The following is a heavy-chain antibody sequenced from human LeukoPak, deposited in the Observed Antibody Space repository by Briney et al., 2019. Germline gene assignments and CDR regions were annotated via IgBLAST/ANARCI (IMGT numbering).Heavy chain of an antibody. Sequence: PGGSLRLSCAASGFSFSPYWMSWVRQGPGKGLEWVASINPDGSGTSYVDSVKGRFTISRDNAQNSLYLQMNSLSAEDTAVYYCARLFGGVTTFDYWGQGTLVTVSS. D-gene: IGHD4-17*01. CDR2: INPDGSGT. V-gene: IGHV3-7*01. CDR1: GFSFSPYW. J-gene: IGHJ4*02. CDR3: ARLFGGVTTFDY.